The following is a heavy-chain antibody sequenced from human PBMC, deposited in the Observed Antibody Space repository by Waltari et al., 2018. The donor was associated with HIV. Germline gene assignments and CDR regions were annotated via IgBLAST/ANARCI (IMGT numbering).Heavy chain of an antibody. Sequence: QVQLVQSGAAVKKPGASVKVSCKASGYTFTTSYMHWVRQPPGQGLEWMGIINPSGGSTSYAQKFQGRVTMTRDTSTSTVYMELSSLRSEDTAVYYCARERPRKYSSSSAFDYWGQGTLVTVSS. D-gene: IGHD6-6*01. CDR2: INPSGGST. V-gene: IGHV1-46*01. CDR1: GYTFTTSY. CDR3: ARERPRKYSSSSAFDY. J-gene: IGHJ4*02.